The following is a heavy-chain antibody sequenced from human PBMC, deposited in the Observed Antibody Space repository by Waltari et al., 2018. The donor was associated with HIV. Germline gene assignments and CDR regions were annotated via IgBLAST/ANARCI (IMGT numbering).Heavy chain of an antibody. V-gene: IGHV1-2*02. CDR2: INPNSGGT. J-gene: IGHJ6*02. CDR1: GYTFPGSY. Sequence: VQLVQYGAEVKKHGASVTVSCKASGYTFPGSYMHWVRQAPGQGLEWMGWINPNSGGTNYAQKFQGRVTMTRDTSISTAYMELSRLRSDDTAVYYCARDRARTTDYYYYGMDVWGQGTTVTVSS. D-gene: IGHD1-7*01. CDR3: ARDRARTTDYYYYGMDV.